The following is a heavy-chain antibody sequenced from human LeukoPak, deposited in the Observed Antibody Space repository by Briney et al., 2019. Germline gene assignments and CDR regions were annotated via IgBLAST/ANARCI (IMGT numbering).Heavy chain of an antibody. CDR1: GLTFNIYD. CDR2: IKEDGSDK. CDR3: VRDGIRDIPGIITIRYDY. Sequence: GGSLRLSCAASGLTFNIYDMHWVRQAPGKALECVATIKEDGSDKYYVDSVRGRFTISRDNAENSLYLQMNSLTAEDTALYYCVRDGIRDIPGIITIRYDYWGQGTLVTVSS. J-gene: IGHJ4*02. V-gene: IGHV3-7*05. D-gene: IGHD3-10*01.